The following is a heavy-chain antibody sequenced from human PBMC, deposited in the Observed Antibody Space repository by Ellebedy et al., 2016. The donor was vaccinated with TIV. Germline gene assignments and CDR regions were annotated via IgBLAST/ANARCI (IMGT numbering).Heavy chain of an antibody. V-gene: IGHV3-7*01. D-gene: IGHD1-26*01. CDR2: IKQDGSEK. CDR1: GFTFSTSW. CDR3: ARDKWELHN. Sequence: GESLKISCAASGFTFSTSWMSWVRQAPGKGLEWVANIKQDGSEKYYVDSVKGRFTISRDNTKNSLYLQINSLRAEDTAVYYCARDKWELHNWGQGTLVTVSS. J-gene: IGHJ4*02.